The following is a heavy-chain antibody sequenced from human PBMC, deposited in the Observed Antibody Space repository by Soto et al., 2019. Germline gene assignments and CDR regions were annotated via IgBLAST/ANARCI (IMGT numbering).Heavy chain of an antibody. D-gene: IGHD2-15*01. CDR2: TYYRSKWYS. J-gene: IGHJ5*02. Sequence: QTLSLTCAISGDSVSSNSAAWNWIRQSPSRGLEWLGRTYYRSKWYSDYAASVKSRITINPDTSKNQFSLQLNSVTPEDTAVSYCARGGQCSGGTCYRNWFDPWGQGTPVTVSS. V-gene: IGHV6-1*01. CDR1: GDSVSSNSAA. CDR3: ARGGQCSGGTCYRNWFDP.